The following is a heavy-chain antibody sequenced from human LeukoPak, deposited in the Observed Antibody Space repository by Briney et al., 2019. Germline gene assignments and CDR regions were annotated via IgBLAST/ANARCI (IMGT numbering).Heavy chain of an antibody. D-gene: IGHD3-10*01. CDR3: AGDRYYGSGSLFFDY. CDR1: GFTFSSYW. Sequence: GGSLRLSCAASGFTFSSYWMSWVRQAPGKGLEYVANIKQDGSEKYHVDSVKGRFTISRDNAKNSLYLQMNSLRAEDTAVYYCAGDRYYGSGSLFFDYWGQGTLATVSS. J-gene: IGHJ4*02. V-gene: IGHV3-7*04. CDR2: IKQDGSEK.